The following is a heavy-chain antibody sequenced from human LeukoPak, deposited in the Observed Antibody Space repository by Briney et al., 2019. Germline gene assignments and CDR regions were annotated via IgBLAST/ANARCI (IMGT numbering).Heavy chain of an antibody. J-gene: IGHJ5*02. Sequence: SETLSLTCAVYGGSFSGYYWSWIRRPPGKGLEWIGEINHSGSTNYNPSLKSRVTISVDTSKNQFSLELSSVTAADTAVYYCARVVVPAAISASWFDPWGQGTLVTVSS. CDR3: ARVVVPAAISASWFDP. CDR1: GGSFSGYY. D-gene: IGHD2-2*02. CDR2: INHSGST. V-gene: IGHV4-34*01.